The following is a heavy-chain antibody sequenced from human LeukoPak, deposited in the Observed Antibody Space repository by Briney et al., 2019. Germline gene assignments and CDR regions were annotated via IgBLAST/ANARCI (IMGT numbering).Heavy chain of an antibody. CDR1: GFTFSSYS. V-gene: IGHV3-21*04. Sequence: GGSLRLSCAASGFTFSSYSMTWVRQAPGKGLEWVSSISSSSSYIYYEDSVKGRFTITRDNSKNTLYLQMNSLRAEDTAVYYCAKPAFRIVGAKGYFDYWGQGTLVTVSS. D-gene: IGHD1-26*01. CDR2: ISSSSSYI. CDR3: AKPAFRIVGAKGYFDY. J-gene: IGHJ4*02.